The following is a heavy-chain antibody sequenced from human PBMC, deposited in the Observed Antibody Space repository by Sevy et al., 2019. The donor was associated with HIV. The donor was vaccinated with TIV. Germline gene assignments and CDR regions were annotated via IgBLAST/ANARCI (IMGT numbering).Heavy chain of an antibody. CDR1: GGTFSSYA. CDR2: IIPIFGTA. D-gene: IGHD6-13*01. J-gene: IGHJ6*02. CDR3: ARAPGGSSWYLDYYYYGMDV. V-gene: IGHV1-69*13. Sequence: ASVKVSCKASGGTFSSYAISWVRQAPGQGLEWMGGIIPIFGTANYAQKFQGRVTINADESTSSAYMERSSLRSEETAVYYCARAPGGSSWYLDYYYYGMDVWGQGTTVTVSS.